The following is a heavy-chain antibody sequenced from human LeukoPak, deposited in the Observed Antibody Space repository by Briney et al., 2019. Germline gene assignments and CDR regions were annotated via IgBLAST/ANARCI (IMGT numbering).Heavy chain of an antibody. V-gene: IGHV3-66*02. CDR1: GFTVSSNY. D-gene: IGHD1-26*01. Sequence: GSLRLSCAASGFTVSSNYMSWVRQAPGKGLEWVSVIYSGGSTYYADSVKGRFTISRDNSKNTLYLQMNSLRAEDTAVYYCAREVGATHSDAFDIWAKGQWSPSLQ. CDR3: AREVGATHSDAFDI. J-gene: IGHJ3*02. CDR2: IYSGGST.